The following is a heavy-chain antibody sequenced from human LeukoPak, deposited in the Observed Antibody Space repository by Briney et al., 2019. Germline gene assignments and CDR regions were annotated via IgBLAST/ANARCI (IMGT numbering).Heavy chain of an antibody. V-gene: IGHV3-9*01. D-gene: IGHD6-13*01. CDR3: AKVLGTLSSWYYYFDY. CDR2: ISWNSGSI. J-gene: IGHJ4*02. CDR1: GFTFDDYA. Sequence: GGSLRLSCAASGFTFDDYAMHWVRQAPGKGLEWVSGISWNSGSIGYADSVKGRFTISRDNAKNSLYLQMNSLRAEDTALYYCAKVLGTLSSWYYYFDYWGQGTLVTVSS.